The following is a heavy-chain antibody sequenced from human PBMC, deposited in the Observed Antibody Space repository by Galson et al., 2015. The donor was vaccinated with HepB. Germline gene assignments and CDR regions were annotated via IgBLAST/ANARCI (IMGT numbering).Heavy chain of an antibody. Sequence: SLRLSCAASGFTFSSYSMNWVRQAPGKGLEWVPSISSSSSYIYYADSVKGRFTISRDNAKNTLYLQMNSLRVEDTAMYYCTSTMVTQFDYWGQGALVTVSS. V-gene: IGHV3-21*01. CDR1: GFTFSSYS. J-gene: IGHJ4*02. CDR2: ISSSSSYI. D-gene: IGHD4-23*01. CDR3: TSTMVTQFDY.